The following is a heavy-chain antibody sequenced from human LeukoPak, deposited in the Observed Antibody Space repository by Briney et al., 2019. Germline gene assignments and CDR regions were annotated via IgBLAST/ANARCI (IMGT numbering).Heavy chain of an antibody. V-gene: IGHV3-48*01. CDR3: ARDKLYTKNNYDFWAFDY. CDR1: GFTFSSYS. CDR2: ISSSSSTI. J-gene: IGHJ4*02. D-gene: IGHD3-3*01. Sequence: GGSLRLSCAASGFTFSSYSMNWVRQAPGKGLEWVSYISSSSSTIYYADSVKGRFTISRDNAKNSLYLQMNSLRAEDTAVYYCARDKLYTKNNYDFWAFDYWGQGTLVTVSS.